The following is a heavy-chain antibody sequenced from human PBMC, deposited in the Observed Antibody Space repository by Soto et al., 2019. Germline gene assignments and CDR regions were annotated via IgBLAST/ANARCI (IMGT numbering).Heavy chain of an antibody. D-gene: IGHD4-17*01. J-gene: IGHJ4*02. CDR2: IYYSGST. V-gene: IGHV4-39*01. CDR1: GGSVSSSSYY. CDR3: ARHPRFGYGGYYFDY. Sequence: PSETLSLTCTVSGGSVSSSSYYWGWIRQPPGKGLEWIGSIYYSGSTYYNPSLKSRVTISVDTSKNQFSLKLSSVTAADTAVYYCARHPRFGYGGYYFDYWGQGTLVTVSS.